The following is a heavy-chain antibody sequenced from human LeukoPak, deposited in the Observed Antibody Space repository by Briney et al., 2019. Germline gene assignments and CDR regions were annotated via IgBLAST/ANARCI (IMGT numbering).Heavy chain of an antibody. CDR1: GFTFSNYS. J-gene: IGHJ4*02. V-gene: IGHV3-48*01. D-gene: IGHD4-17*01. CDR2: ISRSRSTI. CDR3: AKGRNLSYDYAVDY. Sequence: GGSLRLSCAASGFTFSNYSMNWVRQAPGKGLEWVSYISRSRSTIYYADSVKGRFTISRDNAKNSLYLQMNSLRAEDMALYFCAKGRNLSYDYAVDYWGQGTLVTVSS.